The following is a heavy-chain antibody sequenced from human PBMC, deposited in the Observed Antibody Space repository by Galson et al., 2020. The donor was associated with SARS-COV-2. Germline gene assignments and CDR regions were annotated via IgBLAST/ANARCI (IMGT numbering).Heavy chain of an antibody. CDR3: ARLAPPSAVVVPSQTTGWFDP. CDR2: IYYSGST. V-gene: IGHV4-31*03. J-gene: IGHJ5*02. D-gene: IGHD2-15*01. CDR1: GGSISSGGYY. Sequence: ASETLSLTCTVSGGSISSGGYYWSWVRQHPGKGLEWIGYIYYSGSTYYNPSHKSRVSISVDTSKNQFSLKLSFVTAADTAVYYCARLAPPSAVVVPSQTTGWFDPWGQGTLVTVSS.